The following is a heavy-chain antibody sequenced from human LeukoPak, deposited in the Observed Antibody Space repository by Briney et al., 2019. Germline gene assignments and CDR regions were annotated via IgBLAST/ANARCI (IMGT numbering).Heavy chain of an antibody. CDR1: GRYFSGCY. D-gene: IGHD6-19*01. J-gene: IGHJ4*02. CDR3: ARQWLVSPLFDY. Sequence: SDPLSHPHSLYGRYFSGCYWSWIHQPPARGLEGMGEINHSGSTNYNPSLRSRVTVSVHTSKNQLSLKLSCVTAADTAVYDCARQWLVSPLFDYWGKGTLVTVSS. CDR2: INHSGST. V-gene: IGHV4-34*01.